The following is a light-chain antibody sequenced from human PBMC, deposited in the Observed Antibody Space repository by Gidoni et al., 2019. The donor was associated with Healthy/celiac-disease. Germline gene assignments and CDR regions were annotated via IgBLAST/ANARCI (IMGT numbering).Light chain of an antibody. CDR3: CSYAGSSTFVV. CDR2: EGS. CDR1: ISDVGSNNL. Sequence: QSALTQPASVSRSPGQSITIYCTGTISDVGSNNLVSWYQQHPGKAPKLMIYEGSKRPSGVSNLFACSNSGNTASLTISVLQAEDEADYYCCSYAGSSTFVVFGGGTKLTVL. J-gene: IGLJ2*01. V-gene: IGLV2-23*01.